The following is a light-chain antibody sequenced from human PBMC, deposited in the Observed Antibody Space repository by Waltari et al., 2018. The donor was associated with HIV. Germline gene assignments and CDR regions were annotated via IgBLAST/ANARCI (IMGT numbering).Light chain of an antibody. V-gene: IGKV4-1*01. J-gene: IGKJ4*01. CDR3: QQYYSTPLT. CDR2: LAS. CDR1: QSVLYSSTNNNY. Sequence: DIVMTQSPDSLAVSLGERATINCKSSQSVLYSSTNNNYLSWYQQKPGQPPKLLIYLASTRESGVPDRFSGSGSGTDFTLTISSLQAEDVAVYYCQQYYSTPLTFGGGTKVEIK.